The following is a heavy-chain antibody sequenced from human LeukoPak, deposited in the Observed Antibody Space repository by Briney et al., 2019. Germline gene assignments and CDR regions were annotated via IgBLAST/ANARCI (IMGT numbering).Heavy chain of an antibody. CDR2: INPNSGDT. J-gene: IGHJ6*01. CDR3: ARRFYYAMDV. D-gene: IGHD3-16*01. Sequence: AAVKVSRLPSLYSLTGYFIQWVRPPPGQGGEWMGWINPNSGDTNYAQKFQGRVTMTRHTHISTAYMEPSRLRYDDAAVYYCARRFYYAMDVWGEGGTVTVSS. CDR1: LYSLTGYF. V-gene: IGHV1-2*02.